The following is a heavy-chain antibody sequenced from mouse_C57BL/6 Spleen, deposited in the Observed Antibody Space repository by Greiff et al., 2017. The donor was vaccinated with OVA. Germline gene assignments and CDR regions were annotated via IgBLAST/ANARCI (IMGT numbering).Heavy chain of an antibody. CDR2: IHPNCGST. J-gene: IGHJ2*01. Sequence: QVQLKQPGAELVKPGASVTLSCKASGYTFTRYWMHWVKQRPGQGLEWIGMIHPNCGSTNYNEKFKGKATLTVDQSSSTAYMQLSSLTSEDSAGYYCAYWEGYWGQGTTLTGSS. D-gene: IGHD4-1*01. CDR1: GYTFTRYW. CDR3: AYWEGY. V-gene: IGHV1-64*01.